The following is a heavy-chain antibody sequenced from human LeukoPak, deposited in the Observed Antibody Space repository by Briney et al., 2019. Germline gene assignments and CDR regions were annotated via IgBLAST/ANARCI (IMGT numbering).Heavy chain of an antibody. Sequence: PVASVKVSCKASGYTFTSYGISWVRQAPGQGLEWMGWINPNSGGTNYAQKFQGRVTMTRDTSISTAYMELSRLRSDDTAVYYCARASGYSGSSPFDYWGQGTLVTVSS. J-gene: IGHJ4*02. CDR2: INPNSGGT. V-gene: IGHV1-2*02. CDR1: GYTFTSYG. D-gene: IGHD1-26*01. CDR3: ARASGYSGSSPFDY.